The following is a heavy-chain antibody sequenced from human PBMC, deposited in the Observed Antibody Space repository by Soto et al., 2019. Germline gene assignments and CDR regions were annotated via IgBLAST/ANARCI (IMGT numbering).Heavy chain of an antibody. J-gene: IGHJ4*02. V-gene: IGHV1-69*01. CDR3: ARVALSGIMMGGVDS. CDR1: GGTFTNFA. Sequence: QVQLVQSRAEVRRPGSSVKISCKASGGTFTNFAISWVRQAPGQGLELVGGIVPMFGTTHYPQKFQGRVTVTADESTRTASMDLHGLISADTAIYYCARVALSGIMMGGVDSWGQGTQVTVSS. D-gene: IGHD1-20*01. CDR2: IVPMFGTT.